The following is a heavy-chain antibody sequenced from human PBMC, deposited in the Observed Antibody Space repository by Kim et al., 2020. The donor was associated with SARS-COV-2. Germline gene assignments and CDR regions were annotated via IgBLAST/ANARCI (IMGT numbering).Heavy chain of an antibody. Sequence: SETLSLTCTVSGGSISSSSYYWGWIRQPPGKGLEWIWSFYYSGSTYYNPSLKTRVTISVDTSKNQFSLKMSSVTAADTAVYYCADGSSWYSFDYWGQGTLVTVSS. V-gene: IGHV4-39*01. CDR1: GGSISSSSYY. CDR3: ADGSSWYSFDY. D-gene: IGHD6-13*01. J-gene: IGHJ4*02. CDR2: FYYSGST.